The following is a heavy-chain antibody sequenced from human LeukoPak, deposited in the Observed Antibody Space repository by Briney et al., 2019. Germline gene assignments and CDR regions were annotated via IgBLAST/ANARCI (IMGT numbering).Heavy chain of an antibody. Sequence: PGESLRLSCAASGFTVSSNYMSWVRQPPGKGLEWVSVIYSSGSTYYADSVKGRFAISRDNSKNTVYLQMNSLRAEDTAIYYCARAGVLRYLGDWGQGTLVTVSS. CDR3: ARAGVLRYLGD. D-gene: IGHD3-9*01. CDR1: GFTVSSNY. V-gene: IGHV3-66*01. J-gene: IGHJ4*02. CDR2: IYSSGST.